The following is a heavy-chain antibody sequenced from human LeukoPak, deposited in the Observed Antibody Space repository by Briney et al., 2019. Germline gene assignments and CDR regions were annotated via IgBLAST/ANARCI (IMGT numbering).Heavy chain of an antibody. CDR2: IKQDGSEK. CDR1: GFTFSSYW. CDR3: ARLGEKADFDY. J-gene: IGHJ4*02. V-gene: IGHV3-7*01. D-gene: IGHD3-16*01. Sequence: PGGSLRLSCAASGFTFSSYWMSWVRQAPGKGLEWVANIKQDGSEKYYEDSVKGRFTISRDNAKNSLYLQMNSLRADDTAVYYCARLGEKADFDYWGQGTLVTVSS.